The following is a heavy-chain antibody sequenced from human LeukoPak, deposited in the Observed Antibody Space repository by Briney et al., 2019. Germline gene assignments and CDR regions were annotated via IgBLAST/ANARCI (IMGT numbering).Heavy chain of an antibody. Sequence: GGSLSLSFAASGFPFSSSAMSWVRQAPGKGLEWVSAISGSGGSTYSADSVKGRFTISRDNSKNTLSLHMNSLRAEDTAVYYCAKDPYSSAYHFLDYWGQGTLVTVSS. CDR1: GFPFSSSA. CDR3: AKDPYSSAYHFLDY. D-gene: IGHD6-6*01. CDR2: ISGSGGST. V-gene: IGHV3-23*01. J-gene: IGHJ4*02.